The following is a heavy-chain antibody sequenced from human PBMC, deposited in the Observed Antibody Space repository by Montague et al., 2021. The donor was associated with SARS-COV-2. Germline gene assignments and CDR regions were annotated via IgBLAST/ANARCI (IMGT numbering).Heavy chain of an antibody. V-gene: IGHV3-23*03. CDR2: IYSGGSST. J-gene: IGHJ4*02. D-gene: IGHD3-3*01. CDR3: AKVMHVHYDFWSGYRGGYFDY. Sequence: SLRLSCAASGFTFSSYAMSWVRQAPGKGLEWVSVIYSGGSSTYYVDSVKGRFTISRDNSKNTLYLQMNSLRAEDTAVYYCAKVMHVHYDFWSGYRGGYFDYWGQGTLVTVSS. CDR1: GFTFSSYA.